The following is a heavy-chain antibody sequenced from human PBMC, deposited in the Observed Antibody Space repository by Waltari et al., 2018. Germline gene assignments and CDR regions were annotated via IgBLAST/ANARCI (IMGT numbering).Heavy chain of an antibody. CDR1: GGSISSSNYY. CDR2: IYYSGST. CDR3: ARLDSRSGSYYFDY. Sequence: QLQLQESGPGLVKPSETLSLTCTVSGGSISSSNYYWGWIRQPPGKGLEWIGNIYYSGSTYYNPSLKSRVTIYIDTSKIQFSLKLGSVTAADTGVYFCARLDSRSGSYYFDYWGQGTLVTVSS. J-gene: IGHJ4*02. D-gene: IGHD1-26*01. V-gene: IGHV4-39*01.